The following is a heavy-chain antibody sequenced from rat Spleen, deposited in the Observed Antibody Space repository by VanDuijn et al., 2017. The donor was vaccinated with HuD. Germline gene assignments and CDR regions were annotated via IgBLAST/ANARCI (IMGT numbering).Heavy chain of an antibody. CDR3: ARHGGSSGYYFAY. V-gene: IGHV5-17*01. CDR1: GFTFSDYA. Sequence: EVQLVESGGGLVQPGRSLKLSCAASGFTFSDYAMAWVRQAPKKGLEWVATIIYDGSSTYYPDSVKGRFTISRDNAKSTLYLQMDSLRSEDTASYYCARHGGSSGYYFAYWGQGVMVTVSS. J-gene: IGHJ2*01. CDR2: IIYDGSST. D-gene: IGHD4-1*01.